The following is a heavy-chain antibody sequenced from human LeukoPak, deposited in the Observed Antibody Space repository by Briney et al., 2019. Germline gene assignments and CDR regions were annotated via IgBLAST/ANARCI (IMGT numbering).Heavy chain of an antibody. CDR3: ASTGNWDDLGVDF. V-gene: IGHV4-28*01. CDR1: NYSISGSNW. J-gene: IGHJ4*02. CDR2: IYYSGAT. Sequence: PSETLSLTCTVSNYSISGSNWWGWIRQPPGKGLEWIAYIYYSGATYYNTLFRSRATVSVDMSENHFALKLTSVTAVDTAVYYCASTGNWDDLGVDFRGQGIPVTVSS. D-gene: IGHD1-1*01.